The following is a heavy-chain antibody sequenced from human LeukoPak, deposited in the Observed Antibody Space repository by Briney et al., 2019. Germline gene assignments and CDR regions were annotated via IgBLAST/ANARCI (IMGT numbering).Heavy chain of an antibody. CDR2: IYSGGST. CDR1: GFTVSSNY. V-gene: IGHV3-53*01. J-gene: IGHJ4*02. CDR3: ARVLVGAIDY. Sequence: PGGSLRLSCAASGFTVSSNYMSWVRQAPGKGLEWVSVIYSGGSTYYADSVKGRFTISRDNSKNTLYLQMNSLRAADTAVYYCARVLVGAIDYWGQGTLVTVSS. D-gene: IGHD1-26*01.